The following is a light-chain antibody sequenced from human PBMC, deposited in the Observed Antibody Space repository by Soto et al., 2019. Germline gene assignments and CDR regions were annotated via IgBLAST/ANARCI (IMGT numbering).Light chain of an antibody. CDR2: EVV. J-gene: IGLJ1*01. V-gene: IGLV2-8*01. CDR1: SNDVGGYNY. Sequence: QSALTQPPSASGSPGQSVTISCAGTSNDVGGYNYVSWYQQHPGKAPKLIIYEVVKRPSGVPDRFSGSRSGNTASLTVSGLQAEDEADYYCSSFAGADIFVFGTGTKVTVL. CDR3: SSFAGADIFV.